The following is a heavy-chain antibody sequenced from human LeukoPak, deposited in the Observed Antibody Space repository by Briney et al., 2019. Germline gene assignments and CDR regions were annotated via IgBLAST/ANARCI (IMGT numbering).Heavy chain of an antibody. CDR1: GGSISSYY. J-gene: IGHJ4*02. Sequence: PSETLSLTCTVSGGSISSYYWSWIRQPPGKGLEWIGYIYYSGSTNYNPSLKSRVTISVDTSKNQFSLKLSSVTAADTAVYYCARLDTAMAFDYWGQGTLVTVSS. D-gene: IGHD5-18*01. CDR3: ARLDTAMAFDY. V-gene: IGHV4-59*01. CDR2: IYYSGST.